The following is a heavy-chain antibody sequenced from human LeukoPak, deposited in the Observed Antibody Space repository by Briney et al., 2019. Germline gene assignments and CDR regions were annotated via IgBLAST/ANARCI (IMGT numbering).Heavy chain of an antibody. V-gene: IGHV3-23*01. D-gene: IGHD3-16*02. CDR2: ISDSGGST. CDR3: ARHDSFIPY. J-gene: IGHJ4*02. CDR1: GFTFSDYA. Sequence: GGSLRLSCVASGFTFSDYAMSWVRQAPGKGLEWVSGISDSGGSTYYADSVEGRCTTSRDNSKNTVSLQMNNLRAEDTAVYFCARHDSFIPYWGQGTLVTVTS.